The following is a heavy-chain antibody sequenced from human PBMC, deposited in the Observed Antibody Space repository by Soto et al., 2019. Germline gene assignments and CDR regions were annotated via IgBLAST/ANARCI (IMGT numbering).Heavy chain of an antibody. CDR3: AREGASGSHIGY. CDR1: GGTFSSYA. V-gene: IGHV1-69*01. J-gene: IGHJ4*02. Sequence: QVQLVQSGAEVKKPGSSVKVSCKASGGTFSSYAISWVRQAPGQGLEWMGGIIPIFGTANYAQKFQGRVTITADESMSTAHMELSSLRSEDTAVYYCAREGASGSHIGYWGQGTLVTVFS. CDR2: IIPIFGTA. D-gene: IGHD3-22*01.